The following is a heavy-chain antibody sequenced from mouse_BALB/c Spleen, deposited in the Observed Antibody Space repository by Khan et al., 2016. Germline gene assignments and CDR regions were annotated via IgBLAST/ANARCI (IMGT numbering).Heavy chain of an antibody. J-gene: IGHJ3*01. D-gene: IGHD2-4*01. CDR3: SRSRYYDYGAWFAN. CDR1: GYTFTSYY. CDR2: INTSNGGT. Sequence: QVQLKQSGAELVKPGASVKFSCKASGYTFTSYYMYWVTQRPGQGLEWIGEINTSNGGTNFNEKFKSKATLTVDTSSSLASMQLSSLTSEDSAVSYCSRSRYYDYGAWFANWGRGTLVTVSA. V-gene: IGHV1S81*02.